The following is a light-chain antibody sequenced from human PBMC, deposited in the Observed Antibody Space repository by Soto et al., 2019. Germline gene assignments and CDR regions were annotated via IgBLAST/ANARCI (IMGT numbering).Light chain of an antibody. Sequence: DIVMTQSPLSLPVTPGEPASISCRSSQSLLHSNGYNYLDWYLQKPGQSPHLLIYLGSNRASGVPDRFSGSGSGTDVTLKISRVEAEDVVFYYCMQALQTFTFCPGTKVDIK. V-gene: IGKV2-28*01. CDR3: MQALQTFT. J-gene: IGKJ3*01. CDR2: LGS. CDR1: QSLLHSNGYNY.